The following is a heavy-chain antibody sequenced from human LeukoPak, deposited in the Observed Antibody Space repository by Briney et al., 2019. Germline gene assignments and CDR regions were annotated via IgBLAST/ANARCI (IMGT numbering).Heavy chain of an antibody. D-gene: IGHD2-15*01. CDR3: ARDSPPAYCRSGSCYFDY. CDR2: IYTSGGT. J-gene: IGHJ4*02. Sequence: PSQTLSLTCTVSGASISSNSYYWSWIRQPAGKGLEWIGRIYTSGGTDYNPSLKSRVTISKDTSKNEFSLKLSSVTAADTAVYYCARDSPPAYCRSGSCYFDYWGQGTLVTVSS. V-gene: IGHV4-61*02. CDR1: GASISSNSYY.